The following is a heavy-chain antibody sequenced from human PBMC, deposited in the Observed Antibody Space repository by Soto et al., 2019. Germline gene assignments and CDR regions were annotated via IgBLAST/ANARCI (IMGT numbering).Heavy chain of an antibody. D-gene: IGHD4-17*01. V-gene: IGHV3-7*01. CDR3: ARVTTMGGY. CDR2: IKQDGSEK. J-gene: IGHJ4*02. Sequence: EVQLVESGGGLVQPGGSLRLSCPASGFRFRDYWMYWVRQTPGKGLEWVANIKQDGSEKYYVDSVKGRFTISRDNARNSLFLQMDGLRAEDTAVYFCARVTTMGGYWGQGTLVTVSS. CDR1: GFRFRDYW.